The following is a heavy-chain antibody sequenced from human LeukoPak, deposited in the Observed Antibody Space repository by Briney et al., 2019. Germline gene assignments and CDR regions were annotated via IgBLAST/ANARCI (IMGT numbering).Heavy chain of an antibody. CDR2: IGDTNGVT. CDR3: GRDWKLDY. J-gene: IGHJ4*02. CDR1: GFTFKNYA. V-gene: IGHV3-23*01. Sequence: PGGSLRLSCAASGFTFKNYAMSWVRQAPGKGLEWVSAIGDTNGVTKYADSVKGRFTISRDNSRNTLYLHLNSLRVEDTAIYYCGRDWKLDYWGQGTLVTVSS. D-gene: IGHD1-1*01.